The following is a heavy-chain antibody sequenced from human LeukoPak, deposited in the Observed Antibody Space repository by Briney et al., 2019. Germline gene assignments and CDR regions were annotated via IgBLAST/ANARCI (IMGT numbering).Heavy chain of an antibody. CDR3: ARLGYCSGGSCYQIDY. D-gene: IGHD2-15*01. CDR2: INHSGST. CDR1: GGSFSGYY. V-gene: IGHV4-34*01. J-gene: IGHJ4*02. Sequence: SETLSPTCAVYGGSFSGYYWSWIRQPPGKGLEWIGEINHSGSTNYNPSLKSRVTISVDTSKNQFSLKLSSVTAADTAVYYCARLGYCSGGSCYQIDYWGQGTLVTVSS.